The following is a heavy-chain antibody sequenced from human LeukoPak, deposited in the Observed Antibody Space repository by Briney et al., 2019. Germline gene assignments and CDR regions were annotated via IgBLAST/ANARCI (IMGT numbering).Heavy chain of an antibody. V-gene: IGHV1-18*01. CDR1: GGTFTSYG. D-gene: IGHD3-3*01. CDR3: ARVGSGNYYYYYYMDV. CDR2: ISAYNGNT. J-gene: IGHJ6*03. Sequence: ASVKVSCKASGGTFTSYGISWVRQAPGQGLEWMGWISAYNGNTNYAQKLQGRVTVTTDTSTSTAYMELRSLRSDDTAVYYCARVGSGNYYYYYYMDVWGKGTTVTVSS.